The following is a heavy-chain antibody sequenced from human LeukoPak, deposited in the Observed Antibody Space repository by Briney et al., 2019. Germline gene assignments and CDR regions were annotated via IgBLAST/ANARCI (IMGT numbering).Heavy chain of an antibody. V-gene: IGHV3-53*01. CDR1: GFSVSSNY. CDR2: IYSGGYT. J-gene: IGHJ3*02. CDR3: ARDEAFDI. Sequence: PGGSLRLSCAASGFSVSSNYMSWVRQAPGKGLEWVSVIYSGGYTYYADSVKGRFTISRDNSKNTVYLQMNSLRAEDMAIYYCARDEAFDIWGQGTMVTVSS.